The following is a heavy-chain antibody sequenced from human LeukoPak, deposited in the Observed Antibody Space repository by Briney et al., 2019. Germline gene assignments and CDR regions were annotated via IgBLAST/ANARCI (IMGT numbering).Heavy chain of an antibody. CDR3: ARAYSGYDVFDY. CDR1: GGTFSRYA. Sequence: SVRVSCEASGGTFSRYAISWVRQAPGQGLEWMGGIIPIFGTANYAQKFQGRVTITADESTSTAYMEVSSLRSEDTAVYYCARAYSGYDVFDYWGQGILVTVS. D-gene: IGHD5-12*01. CDR2: IIPIFGTA. J-gene: IGHJ4*02. V-gene: IGHV1-69*13.